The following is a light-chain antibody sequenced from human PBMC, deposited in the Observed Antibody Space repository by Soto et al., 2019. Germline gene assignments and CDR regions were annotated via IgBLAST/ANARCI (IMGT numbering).Light chain of an antibody. CDR1: QSVSIK. J-gene: IGKJ5*01. CDR3: QQYNNWPPIT. V-gene: IGKV3-15*01. Sequence: DIVMTQSPATLSVSPGERATLSCRASQSVSIKFAWYQQKPGQAPRLLIYDTSTRATGIPARFSGSGSGTEFTLTISSLQSEDFAVYYCQQYNNWPPITFGQGTRLEIK. CDR2: DTS.